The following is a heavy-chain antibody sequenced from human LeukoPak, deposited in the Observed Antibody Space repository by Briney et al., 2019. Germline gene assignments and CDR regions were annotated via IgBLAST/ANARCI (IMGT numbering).Heavy chain of an antibody. CDR3: TKGEGAIDY. J-gene: IGHJ4*02. CDR1: GFTFDDYA. V-gene: IGHV3-9*01. Sequence: PGGSLRLSCAASGFTFDDYAMHWVRQAPGKGLKWVSGISWNSGSIGYAHSVKGRFTISRDNAKNSLYLQMNSLRAEDTALYYCTKGEGAIDYWGQGTLVTVSS. CDR2: ISWNSGSI. D-gene: IGHD1-26*01.